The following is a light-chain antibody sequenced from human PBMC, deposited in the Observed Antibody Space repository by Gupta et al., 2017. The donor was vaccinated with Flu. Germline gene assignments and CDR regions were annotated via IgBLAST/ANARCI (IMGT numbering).Light chain of an antibody. J-gene: IGLJ3*02. Sequence: VMISCCGSSSNIGSNTINWYQQLPRTAPKLLIYSNNQRPAGVPDRFSGSKSDTSASLAISGLQSEDEGDYYCAAWDDSLNGGVFGGGTKLTVL. V-gene: IGLV1-44*01. CDR2: SNN. CDR1: SSNIGSNT. CDR3: AAWDDSLNGGV.